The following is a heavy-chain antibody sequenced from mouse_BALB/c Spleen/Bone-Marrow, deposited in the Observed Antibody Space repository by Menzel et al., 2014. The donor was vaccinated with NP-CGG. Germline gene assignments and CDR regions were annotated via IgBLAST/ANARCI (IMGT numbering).Heavy chain of an antibody. Sequence: EVKLQESGPGLVKPSQSLSLTCTVTGYSIASDYAWNWIRQFPGNKLEWMGYIRYSGSTSYTPSLKSRISITRGTSKNQFFLQLNSVTTEDTATFYCARSVVATRNFDVWGAGTTVTVSS. CDR3: ARSVVATRNFDV. J-gene: IGHJ1*01. D-gene: IGHD1-1*01. CDR1: GYSIASDYA. CDR2: IRYSGST. V-gene: IGHV3-2*02.